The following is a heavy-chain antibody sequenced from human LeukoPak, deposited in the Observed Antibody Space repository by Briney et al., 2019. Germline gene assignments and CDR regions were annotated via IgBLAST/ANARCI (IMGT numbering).Heavy chain of an antibody. CDR2: ISGYNGKT. Sequence: ASVKVSCKASGYTFNTYGITWVRQAPGQGLGWMGWISGYNGKTKYAQKLQDRVTMTTDTSTTTAYMELRSLTSEDTAVYYCAKDPRMWYYDSSGHLDYWGQGTLVTVSS. D-gene: IGHD3-22*01. CDR1: GYTFNTYG. CDR3: AKDPRMWYYDSSGHLDY. J-gene: IGHJ4*02. V-gene: IGHV1-18*01.